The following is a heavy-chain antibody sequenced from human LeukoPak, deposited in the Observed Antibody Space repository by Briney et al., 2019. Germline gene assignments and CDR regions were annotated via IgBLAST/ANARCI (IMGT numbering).Heavy chain of an antibody. CDR1: GFTFSNAW. D-gene: IGHD3-22*01. J-gene: IGHJ4*02. CDR3: ARGYYDSSGYRLDY. CDR2: ISSSSSYI. V-gene: IGHV3-21*01. Sequence: GGSLRLSCAASGFTFSNAWMNWVRQAPGKGLEWVSSISSSSSYIYYADSVKGRFTISRDNAKNSLYLQMNSLRAEDTAVYYCARGYYDSSGYRLDYWGQGTLVTVSS.